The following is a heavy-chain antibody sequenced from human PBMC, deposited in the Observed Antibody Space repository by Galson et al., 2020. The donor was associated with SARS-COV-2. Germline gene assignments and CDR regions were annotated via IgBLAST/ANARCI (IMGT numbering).Heavy chain of an antibody. CDR2: IYHSGNT. Sequence: SETLSLTCAVSGYSISSGYHWGWIRQPPGKGLECIGSIYHSGNTYYNPSLESRVTISVDTSKNQFSLKLRSVTAADTAVYYCTLSVDTAMVTPPPYYGMDVWGQGTTVTVSS. D-gene: IGHD5-18*01. CDR1: GYSISSGYH. CDR3: TLSVDTAMVTPPPYYGMDV. V-gene: IGHV4-38-2*01. J-gene: IGHJ6*02.